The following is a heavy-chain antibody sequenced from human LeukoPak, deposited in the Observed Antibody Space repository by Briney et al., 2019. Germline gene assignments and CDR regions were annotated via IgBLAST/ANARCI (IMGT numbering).Heavy chain of an antibody. CDR3: ARAPVDCSGGSCYPNWFDP. Sequence: SETLSLTCAVSGYSISSGYYWGWIRQPPGKGLEGIGSIYHSGSTYYNPSLKSRVTISVDTSKNQFSLKLSSVTAADTAVYYCARAPVDCSGGSCYPNWFDPWGQGTLVTVSS. D-gene: IGHD2-15*01. J-gene: IGHJ5*02. V-gene: IGHV4-38-2*01. CDR2: IYHSGST. CDR1: GYSISSGYY.